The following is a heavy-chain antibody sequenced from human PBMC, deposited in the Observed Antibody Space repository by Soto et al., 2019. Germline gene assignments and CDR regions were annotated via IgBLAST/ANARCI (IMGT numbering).Heavy chain of an antibody. D-gene: IGHD3-10*01. CDR3: ARVGPRGYYYDY. J-gene: IGHJ4*02. Sequence: SETPSITCTVSGGSISSYYCSWIRQPPGKGLEWIGYIYYSGSTNYNPSIKSRVTISVDTSKNQFSLKLSSVTAADTAVYYCARVGPRGYYYDYWGQGTLVTVSS. V-gene: IGHV4-59*01. CDR2: IYYSGST. CDR1: GGSISSYY.